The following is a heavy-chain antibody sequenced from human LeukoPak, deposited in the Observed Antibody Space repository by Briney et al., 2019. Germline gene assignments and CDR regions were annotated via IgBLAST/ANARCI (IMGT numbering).Heavy chain of an antibody. V-gene: IGHV3-21*01. J-gene: IGHJ5*02. CDR3: ATTNWFDP. CDR2: ISSSSSYI. D-gene: IGHD1-26*01. CDR1: GFTVSNFW. Sequence: KSGGSLRLSCAASGFTVSNFWMAWVRQAPGKGLEWVSSISSSSSYIYYADSVKGRFTISRDNAKNSLYLQMHSLRAEDTAVYYCATTNWFDPWGQGTLVTVSS.